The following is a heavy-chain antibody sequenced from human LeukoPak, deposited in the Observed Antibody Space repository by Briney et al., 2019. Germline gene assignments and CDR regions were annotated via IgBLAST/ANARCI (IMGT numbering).Heavy chain of an antibody. J-gene: IGHJ3*02. CDR2: IKSKTDGGTT. CDR1: GFTFSNAW. V-gene: IGHV3-15*01. CDR3: TTDPYYYDSSGYATAFDI. Sequence: PGGSLRLSCAASGFTFSNAWMSWVRQAPGKGLEWVGRIKSKTDGGTTDYAAPVKGRFTISRDDSKNTLYLQMNSLKTEDTAVYYCTTDPYYYDSSGYATAFDIWGQGTMVTVSS. D-gene: IGHD3-22*01.